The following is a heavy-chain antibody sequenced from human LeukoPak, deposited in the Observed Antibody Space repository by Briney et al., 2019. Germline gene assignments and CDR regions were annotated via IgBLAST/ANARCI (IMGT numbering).Heavy chain of an antibody. CDR2: IYYSGST. CDR3: ARAFGGPEAFDI. CDR1: GGSISSYY. D-gene: IGHD3-3*01. Sequence: SETLSLTCTVSGGSISSYYWSWIRQPPGKGLEWIGYIYYSGSTNYNPSLKSRVTISVDTSKNQFSLKLSSVTAAGTAVYYCARAFGGPEAFDIWGQGTMVAVSS. V-gene: IGHV4-59*08. J-gene: IGHJ3*02.